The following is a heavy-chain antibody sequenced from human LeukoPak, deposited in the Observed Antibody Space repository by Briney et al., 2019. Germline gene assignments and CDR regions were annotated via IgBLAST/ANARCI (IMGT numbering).Heavy chain of an antibody. D-gene: IGHD6-13*01. V-gene: IGHV3-23*01. CDR2: INPSGANP. J-gene: IGHJ4*02. CDR3: AKAGSSSWYFDY. Sequence: GGSLRLSCAASGFTFSGSAMSWVRQAPGKGLEWVSSINPSGANPYYADSVKGRFTISRDNSKNTLYLQMNSLRAEDAAVYYCAKAGSSSWYFDYWGQGTLVTVSS. CDR1: GFTFSGSA.